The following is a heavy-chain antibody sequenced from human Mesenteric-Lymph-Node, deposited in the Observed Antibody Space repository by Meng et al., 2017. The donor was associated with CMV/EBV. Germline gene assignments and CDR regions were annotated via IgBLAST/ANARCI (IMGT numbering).Heavy chain of an antibody. CDR2: VSYSGDT. V-gene: IGHV4-59*01. CDR3: AGRRLMTSLIGGGNYFDP. D-gene: IGHD1-7*01. J-gene: IGHJ5*02. CDR1: NGSISAYY. Sequence: SETLSLTCSVSNGSISAYYWNWIRQSPGKGLEWIAYVSYSGDTYYSPSLESRVTITVDMSKNQFSLRLRSINAADTAVYYCAGRRLMTSLIGGGNYFDPWGQGTLVTVSS.